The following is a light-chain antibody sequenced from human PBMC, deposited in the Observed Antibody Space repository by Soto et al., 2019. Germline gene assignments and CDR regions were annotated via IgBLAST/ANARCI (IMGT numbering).Light chain of an antibody. J-gene: IGLJ1*01. CDR1: SSDVGGYNY. V-gene: IGLV2-14*01. CDR3: SSYTISSTLNV. Sequence: QSALTQPASVSGSPGQSITISCTGTSSDVGGYNYVSWYQQHPGKAPKLMIYDVSNRPSGVSNRFSGSKSGNTASLTISGLQAEDEADYYGSSYTISSTLNVFGTGTKLTVL. CDR2: DVS.